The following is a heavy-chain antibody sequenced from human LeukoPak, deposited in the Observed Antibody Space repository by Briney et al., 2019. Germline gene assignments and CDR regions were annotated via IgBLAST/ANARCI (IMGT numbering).Heavy chain of an antibody. D-gene: IGHD3-22*01. CDR3: ARGRYDYYDSSGYYSRDH. Sequence: ASVKVSCKASGYTFTSYGISWVRQAPGQGLEWMGWIRAYNGNTKYAQKLQGRVTMTTDTSTSTAYMELRSLRSDDTAVYYCARGRYDYYDSSGYYSRDHWGQGTLVTVSS. CDR1: GYTFTSYG. V-gene: IGHV1-18*01. CDR2: IRAYNGNT. J-gene: IGHJ4*02.